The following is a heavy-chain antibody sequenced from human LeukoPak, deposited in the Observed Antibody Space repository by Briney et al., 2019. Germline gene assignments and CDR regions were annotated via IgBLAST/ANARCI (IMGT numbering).Heavy chain of an antibody. Sequence: SETLSLTCTVSGDSISSCSYYWGWIRQPPGKGLEWIGSIYYSGSTYYNPSLKSRVTISVDTSKNQFSLKLSSVTAADTAVYYCASPQEYSSSSSFDYWGQGTLVTVSS. CDR1: GDSISSCSYY. CDR2: IYYSGST. CDR3: ASPQEYSSSSSFDY. D-gene: IGHD6-6*01. J-gene: IGHJ4*02. V-gene: IGHV4-39*01.